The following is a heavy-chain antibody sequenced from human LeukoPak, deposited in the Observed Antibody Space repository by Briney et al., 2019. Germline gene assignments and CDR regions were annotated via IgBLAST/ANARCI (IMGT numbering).Heavy chain of an antibody. CDR1: GGYISSSSYY. Sequence: SGTLSLTCTVSGGYISSSSYYWGWIRQPPGKGLEWIGSIYYSGSTYYNPSLKSRVTISVDTSKNQFSLKLSSVTAADTAVYYCAREASGSGSYYTSYHYYYYMDVWGKGTTVTVSS. CDR3: AREASGSGSYYTSYHYYYYMDV. V-gene: IGHV4-39*07. J-gene: IGHJ6*03. CDR2: IYYSGST. D-gene: IGHD3-10*01.